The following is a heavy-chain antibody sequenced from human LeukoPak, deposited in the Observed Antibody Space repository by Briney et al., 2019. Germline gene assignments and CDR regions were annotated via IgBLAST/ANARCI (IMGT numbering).Heavy chain of an antibody. D-gene: IGHD6-13*01. CDR1: GGSISSYY. Sequence: SETLSLTCTVSGGSISSYYWSWIRQPPGKGLEWIGYIYYSGSTNYNPSLKSRVTISVDTSKNQFSLKLSSVTAADAAVYYCARTTEAHSWRTRYYDYYMDVWGKGTTVTISS. CDR3: ARTTEAHSWRTRYYDYYMDV. J-gene: IGHJ6*03. V-gene: IGHV4-59*01. CDR2: IYYSGST.